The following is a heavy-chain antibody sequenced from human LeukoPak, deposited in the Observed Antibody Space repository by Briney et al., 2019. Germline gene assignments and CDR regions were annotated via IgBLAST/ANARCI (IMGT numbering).Heavy chain of an antibody. D-gene: IGHD3-22*01. CDR2: INYSGRT. J-gene: IGHJ5*02. CDR3: ARGDLSSGYYL. V-gene: IGHV4-39*01. CDR1: GGSISSTSYY. Sequence: SETLSLTCSVSGGSISSTSYYWGWIRQPPGKGLEWIGSINYSGRTYYNPSLKSRVTISVDTSKNQFSLKLSSVTAADTAVYYCARGDLSSGYYLWGQGTLVTVSS.